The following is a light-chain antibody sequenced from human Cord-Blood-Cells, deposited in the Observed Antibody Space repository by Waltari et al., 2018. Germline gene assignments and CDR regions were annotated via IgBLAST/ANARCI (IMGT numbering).Light chain of an antibody. V-gene: IGLV2-14*03. CDR2: DVS. CDR3: SSYTSSSTLV. J-gene: IGLJ1*01. CDR1: RSDVGGYNY. Sequence: QSPLTQPASVSGSPGQSIPISCTGTRSDVGGYNYVSWYQQHPGKAPNLMIYDVSNRPSGVSNRFSGSKSGNTASLTISGLQAEDEADYYCSSYTSSSTLVFGTGTKVTVL.